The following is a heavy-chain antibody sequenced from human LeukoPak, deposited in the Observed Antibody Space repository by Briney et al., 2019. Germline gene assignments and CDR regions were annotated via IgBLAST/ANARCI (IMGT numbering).Heavy chain of an antibody. J-gene: IGHJ3*02. Sequence: QPGGSLRLSCAASGFTVSSNYMSWVRQAPGKGLEWVSVIYSGGSTYYADSVKGRFTISRDNSKSTLYLQMNSLRVEDTAVYYCARTLYSYGPEHIWGQGTMVTVSS. CDR1: GFTVSSNY. CDR2: IYSGGST. CDR3: ARTLYSYGPEHI. D-gene: IGHD5-18*01. V-gene: IGHV3-53*01.